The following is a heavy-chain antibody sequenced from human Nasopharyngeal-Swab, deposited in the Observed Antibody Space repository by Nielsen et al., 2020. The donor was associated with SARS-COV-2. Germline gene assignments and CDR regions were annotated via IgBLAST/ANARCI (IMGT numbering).Heavy chain of an antibody. CDR1: GGSISSSSYY. V-gene: IGHV4-39*01. CDR3: ARPPTVTSAPRYFDL. J-gene: IGHJ2*01. D-gene: IGHD4-17*01. CDR2: IYYSGST. Sequence: SETLSLTCTVSGGSISSSSYYWGWIRQPPGKGLEWIGSIYYSGSTYYNPSLKSRVTISVDTSKNQFSLKLSSVTAADTAVYYCARPPTVTSAPRYFDLWRRGTLVTVSS.